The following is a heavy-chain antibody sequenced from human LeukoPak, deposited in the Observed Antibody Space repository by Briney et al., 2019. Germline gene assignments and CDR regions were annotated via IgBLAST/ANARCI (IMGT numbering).Heavy chain of an antibody. J-gene: IGHJ3*02. CDR1: GYSFTYYW. CDR2: IYPTDSDT. V-gene: IGHV5-51*01. CDR3: ARQGFSGNYQGDAFDI. Sequence: GESLKISCKGFGYSFTYYWIGWVRQMPGKGLEWMGIIYPTDSDTIYSPSFQGHVTISADRSLNTAYLQWSSLKASDTAMYYCARQGFSGNYQGDAFDIWGQGTMVTVYS. D-gene: IGHD1-26*01.